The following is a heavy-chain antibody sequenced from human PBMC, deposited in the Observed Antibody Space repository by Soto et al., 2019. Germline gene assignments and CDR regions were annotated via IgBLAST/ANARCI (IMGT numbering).Heavy chain of an antibody. CDR2: MNPNSGNT. CDR1: GHTFTSYD. D-gene: IGHD3-9*01. Sequence: QVQLVQSGAEVKKPGASVKVSCKASGHTFTSYDINWVRQATGQGLEWMGWMNPNSGNTGYAQKFQGRVTMTRNTSISTAYMGLGSLRSEDTAVYYCARGGGILTGYLIDYWGQGTLVTVSS. V-gene: IGHV1-8*01. CDR3: ARGGGILTGYLIDY. J-gene: IGHJ4*02.